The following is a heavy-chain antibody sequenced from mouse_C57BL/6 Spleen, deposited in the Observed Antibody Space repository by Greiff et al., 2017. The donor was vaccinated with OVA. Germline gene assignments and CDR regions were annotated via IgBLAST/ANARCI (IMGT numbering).Heavy chain of an antibody. D-gene: IGHD2-4*01. V-gene: IGHV1-55*01. CDR1: GYTFTSYW. CDR2: IYPGSGST. CDR3: ARRDYDDDDAMDY. Sequence: QVQLQQPGAELVKPGASVKMSCKASGYTFTSYWITWVKQRPGQGLEWIGDIYPGSGSTNYNEKFKSKATLTVDTSSSTAYMQLSSLTSEDSAVYYCARRDYDDDDAMDYWGQGTSVTVSS. J-gene: IGHJ4*01.